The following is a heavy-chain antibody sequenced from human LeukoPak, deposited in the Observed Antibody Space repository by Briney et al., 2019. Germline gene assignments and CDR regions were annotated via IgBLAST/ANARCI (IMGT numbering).Heavy chain of an antibody. CDR3: TTGAQAWL. J-gene: IGHJ4*02. CDR2: ISIKTDGGTT. D-gene: IGHD5-24*01. V-gene: IGHV3-15*01. CDR1: GLTFSDAW. Sequence: PGGSLRLSCAASGLTFSDAWMNWVRQVPGKGLEWVGRISIKTDGGTTDYVAPVKGRFIISRDDSKNTLYLQMNSLKTEDTAIYYCTTGAQAWLWGQGTLVTVSS.